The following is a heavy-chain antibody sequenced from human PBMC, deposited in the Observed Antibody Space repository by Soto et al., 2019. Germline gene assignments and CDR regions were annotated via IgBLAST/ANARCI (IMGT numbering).Heavy chain of an antibody. J-gene: IGHJ6*02. D-gene: IGHD4-17*01. CDR3: ARLTTVSAYYYYGMDV. CDR1: SGTISSSNW. V-gene: IGHV4-4*02. Sequence: PSETLSLTCAVSSGTISSSNWWTWVRQPPGKGLEWIGYINHSGSTNYNPSLKSRVTISVDTSKNQFSLKLSSVTAADTAVYYCARLTTVSAYYYYGMDVWGQGTTVTVSS. CDR2: INHSGST.